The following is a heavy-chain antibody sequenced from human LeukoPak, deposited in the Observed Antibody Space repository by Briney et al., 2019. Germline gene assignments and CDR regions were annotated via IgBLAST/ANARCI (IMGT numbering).Heavy chain of an antibody. Sequence: PSETLSLTCTVSGGSVSSGSYYWSWIRQPPGKGLEWIGYIYHSGSTNYNPSLKSRVTISVDTSKNQFSLKLSSVTAADTAVYYCAREDGTRFDYWGQGTLVTVSS. CDR2: IYHSGST. CDR1: GGSVSSGSYY. J-gene: IGHJ4*02. CDR3: AREDGTRFDY. V-gene: IGHV4-61*01. D-gene: IGHD2-2*01.